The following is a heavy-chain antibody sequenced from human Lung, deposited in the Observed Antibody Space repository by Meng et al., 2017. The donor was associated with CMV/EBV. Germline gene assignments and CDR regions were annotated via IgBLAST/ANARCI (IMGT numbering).Heavy chain of an antibody. V-gene: IGHV3-9*01. D-gene: IGHD3-9*01. J-gene: IGHJ4*02. CDR2: ISWNSGSI. CDR3: AKGSSNYDILTY. CDR1: GFTFDDYA. Sequence: GGSLRLSCAASGFTFDDYAMHWVRQAPGKGLEWVSGISWNSGSIGYADSVKGRFTISRDNAKNSLYLQMNNLRAEDTALYYCAKGSSNYDILTYWGQGTLVTVSS.